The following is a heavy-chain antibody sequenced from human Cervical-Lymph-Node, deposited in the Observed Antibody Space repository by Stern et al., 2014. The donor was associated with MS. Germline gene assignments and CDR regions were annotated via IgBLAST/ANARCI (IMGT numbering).Heavy chain of an antibody. CDR1: GFTFSTYA. CDR3: ARGGRGVGLEY. CDR2: VSYDGTQR. D-gene: IGHD3-10*01. Sequence: VQLVESGGGVVKPGRSLSLSCVASGFTFSTYAMPWVRQAPGKGLEWVAFVSYDGTQRNSTDSVKARFTISRDNSKNTLYLHMNSLRDEDTAVDFCARGGRGVGLEYWGQGALVTVSS. V-gene: IGHV3-30-3*01. J-gene: IGHJ4*02.